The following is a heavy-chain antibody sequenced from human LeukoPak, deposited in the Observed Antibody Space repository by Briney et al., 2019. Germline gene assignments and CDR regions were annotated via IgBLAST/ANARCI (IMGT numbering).Heavy chain of an antibody. CDR3: ARSGYSSGWYLL. Sequence: PSETLSLTCAVSGTSIISYFWSWIRQPPGKGLEWVGYIYYSGSTNYNPSLKSRITISVDTSKTQFSLKLSSVTAADTAVYYCARSGYSSGWYLLWGQGTLVHVSS. D-gene: IGHD6-19*01. V-gene: IGHV4-59*08. CDR1: GTSIISYF. CDR2: IYYSGST. J-gene: IGHJ4*02.